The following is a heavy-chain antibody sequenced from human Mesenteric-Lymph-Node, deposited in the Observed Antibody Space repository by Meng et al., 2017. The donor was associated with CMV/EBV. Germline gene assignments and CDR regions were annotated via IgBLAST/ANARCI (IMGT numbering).Heavy chain of an antibody. CDR2: ISTSGYST. Sequence: GESLKISCAASGFTLDSYEMNWVRQAPGKGLEWISYISTSGYSTYYADSVKGRFIISRDNAKNSLYLQMNSLRAEDTAVYYCAKDDYYDSSGALGYWGQGTLVTVSS. J-gene: IGHJ4*02. CDR3: AKDDYYDSSGALGY. D-gene: IGHD3-22*01. V-gene: IGHV3-48*03. CDR1: GFTLDSYE.